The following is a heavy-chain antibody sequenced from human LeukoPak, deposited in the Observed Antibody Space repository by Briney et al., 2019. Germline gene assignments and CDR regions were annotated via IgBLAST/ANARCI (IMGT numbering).Heavy chain of an antibody. Sequence: PSETLSLTCTVSGGSISSSSYYWGWIRQPPGKGLEWIGSIYYSGSTYYNPSLKSRVTISVDTSKNQFSLKLSSVTAADTAVYYCARDYYGSGSYSDNYNWFDPWGQGTLVTVSS. CDR3: ARDYYGSGSYSDNYNWFDP. CDR1: GGSISSSSYY. V-gene: IGHV4-39*07. CDR2: IYYSGST. J-gene: IGHJ5*02. D-gene: IGHD3-10*01.